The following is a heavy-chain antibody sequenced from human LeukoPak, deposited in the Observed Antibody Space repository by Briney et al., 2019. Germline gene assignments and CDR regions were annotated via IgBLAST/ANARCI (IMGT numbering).Heavy chain of an antibody. CDR2: INPNSGGT. D-gene: IGHD3-10*01. V-gene: IGHV1-2*02. CDR3: ARGLPHYGSGSYPN. J-gene: IGHJ4*02. CDR1: GYIFTGYY. Sequence: ASVKVSCKASGYIFTGYYMHWVRQAPGQGLEWMGWINPNSGGTNFTQKFQGRVTMTRNTSISTAYMELSSLRSEDTAVYYCARGLPHYGSGSYPNWGQGTLVTVSS.